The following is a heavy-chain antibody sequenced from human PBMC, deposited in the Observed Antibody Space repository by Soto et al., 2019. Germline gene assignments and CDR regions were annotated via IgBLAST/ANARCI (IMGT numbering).Heavy chain of an antibody. Sequence: GGSLRLSCTASGFTFSSYAMNWVRQAPGKGLEWVSVISGSGDSTYYADSVKGRFTISRDNSKNTLYLQMKSLRAEDTAVYYCASRTSGWYFDYWGQGTVVPVSS. CDR1: GFTFSSYA. CDR2: ISGSGDST. D-gene: IGHD6-19*01. J-gene: IGHJ4*02. V-gene: IGHV3-23*01. CDR3: ASRTSGWYFDY.